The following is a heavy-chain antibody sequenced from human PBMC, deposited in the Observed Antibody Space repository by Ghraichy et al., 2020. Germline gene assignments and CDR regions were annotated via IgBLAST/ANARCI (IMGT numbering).Heavy chain of an antibody. D-gene: IGHD3-22*01. CDR2: ISGSGGST. J-gene: IGHJ4*02. V-gene: IGHV3-23*01. Sequence: GGSLRLSCAASGFTFSSYAMSWVRQAPGKGLEWVSAISGSGGSTYYADSVKGRFTISRDNSKNTLYLQMNSLRAEDTAVYYCAKDRTPQILLPEDYFDYWGQGTLVTVSS. CDR3: AKDRTPQILLPEDYFDY. CDR1: GFTFSSYA.